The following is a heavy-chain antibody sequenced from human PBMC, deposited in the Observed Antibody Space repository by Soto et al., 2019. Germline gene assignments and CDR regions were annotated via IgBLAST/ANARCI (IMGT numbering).Heavy chain of an antibody. V-gene: IGHV4-30-4*01. CDR3: ARTYYYDSSGYYSGPYDY. CDR1: GGSISSGYYY. Sequence: SETLSLTCSVSGGSISSGYYYWSWFRQPPGKGLEWIGYIYYSGSTYYNPSLKSRVTISVDTSKNQFSLKLSSVTAADTAVYYCARTYYYDSSGYYSGPYDYWGQGTLVTVSS. J-gene: IGHJ4*02. D-gene: IGHD3-22*01. CDR2: IYYSGST.